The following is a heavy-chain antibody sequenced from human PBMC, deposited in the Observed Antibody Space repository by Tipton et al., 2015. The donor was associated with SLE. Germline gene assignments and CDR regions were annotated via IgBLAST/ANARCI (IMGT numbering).Heavy chain of an antibody. Sequence: TLSLTCAVYGGSFSGYYWSWIRQPPGKGLEWIGEINHSGSTNYNPSLKSRVTISVDTSKNQFPLKLSSVTAADTAVYYCAGTYYGDYVWFDPWGQGILVTVSS. CDR2: INHSGST. D-gene: IGHD4-17*01. CDR3: AGTYYGDYVWFDP. V-gene: IGHV4-34*01. J-gene: IGHJ5*02. CDR1: GGSFSGYY.